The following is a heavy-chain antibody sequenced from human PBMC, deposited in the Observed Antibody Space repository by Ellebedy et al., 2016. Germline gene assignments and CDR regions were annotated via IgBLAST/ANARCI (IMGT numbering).Heavy chain of an antibody. D-gene: IGHD5/OR15-5a*01. CDR2: IKGDGSGT. CDR1: GFTLSPYW. J-gene: IGHJ4*02. CDR3: ARGVYGDS. Sequence: HTGGSLRLSCAASGFTLSPYWMYWVRHAPGKGLAWVSRIKGDGSGTSYADSVKGRFTISRDNAKNTLYLQMDSLGAEDTAVYFCARGVYGDSWGQGTLVTVSS. V-gene: IGHV3-74*01.